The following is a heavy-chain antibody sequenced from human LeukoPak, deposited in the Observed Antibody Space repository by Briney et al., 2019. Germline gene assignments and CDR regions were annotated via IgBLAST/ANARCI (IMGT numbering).Heavy chain of an antibody. Sequence: SEPLSLTCTVSGGSIDSRSYSWDWIRQAPGKGREWLGTIYHSGSTEYNPSLKSRVAIFVDTSKNQFSLILHSVAAADTAVYYCARRSEFDNTHYHYFDYWGQGALVTVSS. CDR3: ARRSEFDNTHYHYFDY. CDR2: IYHSGST. J-gene: IGHJ4*02. V-gene: IGHV4-39*01. CDR1: GGSIDSRSYS. D-gene: IGHD2-15*01.